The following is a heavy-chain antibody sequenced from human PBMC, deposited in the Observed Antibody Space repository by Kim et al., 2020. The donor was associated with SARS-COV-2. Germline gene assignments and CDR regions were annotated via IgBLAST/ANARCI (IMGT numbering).Heavy chain of an antibody. D-gene: IGHD2-2*02. Sequence: SETLSLTCAVYGGSFSGYYWSWIRQPPGKGLEWIGEINHSGSTNYNPSLKSRVTISVDTSKNQFSLKLSSVTAADTAVYYCARGHLYCSSTSCYTFDYWG. J-gene: IGHJ4*01. CDR3: ARGHLYCSSTSCYTFDY. V-gene: IGHV4-34*01. CDR2: INHSGST. CDR1: GGSFSGYY.